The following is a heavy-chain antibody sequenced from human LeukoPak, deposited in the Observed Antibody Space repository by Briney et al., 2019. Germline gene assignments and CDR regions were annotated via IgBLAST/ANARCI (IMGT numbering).Heavy chain of an antibody. D-gene: IGHD3-3*01. CDR3: ARDNQDLITIFGVVTNWFDP. CDR2: IKQDGSEK. CDR1: GFTFSSYW. Sequence: GGSLRLSCAASGFTFSSYWMSWVRQAPGKGLEWVANIKQDGSEKYYVDSVKGRFTISRDNAKSSLYLQMNSLRAEDTAVYYCARDNQDLITIFGVVTNWFDPWGQGTLVTVSS. V-gene: IGHV3-7*01. J-gene: IGHJ5*02.